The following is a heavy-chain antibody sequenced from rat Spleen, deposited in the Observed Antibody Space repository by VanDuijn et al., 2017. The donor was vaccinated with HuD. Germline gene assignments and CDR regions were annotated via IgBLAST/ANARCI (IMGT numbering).Heavy chain of an antibody. J-gene: IGHJ2*01. CDR2: ITYSGRT. CDR1: GYSITSNY. V-gene: IGHV3-1*01. Sequence: EVQLQESGPGLVKPSQSLSLTCSVTGYSITSNYWGWIRKFPGNKMEWLGHITYSGRTSYNPSLKSRISITRDTSKNKFFLQLNSVTTEDTATYYCVRPNYGGYIPYYFDYWGQGVMVTVSS. CDR3: VRPNYGGYIPYYFDY. D-gene: IGHD1-11*01.